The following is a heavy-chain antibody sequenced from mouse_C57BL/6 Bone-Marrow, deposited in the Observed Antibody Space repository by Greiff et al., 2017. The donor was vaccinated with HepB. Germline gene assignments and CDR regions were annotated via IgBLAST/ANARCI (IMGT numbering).Heavy chain of an antibody. V-gene: IGHV1-59*01. D-gene: IGHD3-1*01. CDR2: IDPSDSYT. CDR1: GYTFTSYW. CDR3: ARGYGY. Sequence: QVQLQQPGAELVRPGTSVKLSCKASGYTFTSYWMHWVKQRPGQGLEWIGVIDPSDSYTNYNQKFKGKATLTVDPSSSTAYMQLSSLTSEDSAVYYCARGYGYWGQGTTLTVSS. J-gene: IGHJ2*01.